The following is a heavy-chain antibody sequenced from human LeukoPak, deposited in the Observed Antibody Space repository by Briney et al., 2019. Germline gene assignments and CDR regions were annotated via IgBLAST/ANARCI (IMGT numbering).Heavy chain of an antibody. CDR1: GFTFSSYE. CDR2: ISYDGSNK. CDR3: AKGGETYYDDAFDI. D-gene: IGHD3-22*01. Sequence: GGSLRLSCAASGFTFSSYEMNWVRQAPDKGLEWVAVISYDGSNKYYEDSMKGRFTISRDNSKNTLYLQMNSLRAEDTAVYYCAKGGETYYDDAFDIWGQGTMVTVSS. J-gene: IGHJ3*02. V-gene: IGHV3-30*04.